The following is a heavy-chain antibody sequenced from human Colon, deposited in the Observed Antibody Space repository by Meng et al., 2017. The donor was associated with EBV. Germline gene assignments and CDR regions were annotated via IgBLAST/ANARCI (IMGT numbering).Heavy chain of an antibody. CDR1: GCAISRFYW. J-gene: IGHJ4*02. D-gene: IGHD5-18*01. CDR2: IYHSGST. V-gene: IGHV4-4*02. Sequence: QVQRKGAGQGLGKPSQTLSLTCAVFGCAISRFYWWAWVRQSPGKGLEWIGEIYHSGSTNYNPSLKSRVTISVDKSKNQFSLKLTSVTAADTAVYYCARGGYYSFDYWGQRTLVTASS. CDR3: ARGGYYSFDY.